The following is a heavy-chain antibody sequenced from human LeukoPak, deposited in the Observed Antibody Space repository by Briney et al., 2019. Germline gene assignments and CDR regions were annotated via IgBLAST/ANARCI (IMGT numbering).Heavy chain of an antibody. D-gene: IGHD6-19*01. CDR3: AKDRGSGYLDY. V-gene: IGHV3-30*18. Sequence: GGSLRLSCAASGFTFSSYDMHWVRQAPGKGLEWVAVVSYDESNKFYADSVKGRFTISRDNSKNTLYLQMNSLRAEDTAVYYCAKDRGSGYLDYWGQGTLLTVSS. CDR2: VSYDESNK. CDR1: GFTFSSYD. J-gene: IGHJ4*02.